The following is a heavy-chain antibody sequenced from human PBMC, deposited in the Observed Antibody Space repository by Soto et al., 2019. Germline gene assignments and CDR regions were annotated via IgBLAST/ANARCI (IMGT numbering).Heavy chain of an antibody. V-gene: IGHV4-4*07. CDR1: GGSISSYY. D-gene: IGHD6-6*01. Sequence: WETLSLTCTVSGGSISSYYWGWIRQPAGKGLEWIGRIYTSGSTNYNPSLKSRVTMSVDTSKNQFSLKLSSVTAADTAVYYCARDLRSSSDKSLDVWGQGTTVTVSS. CDR2: IYTSGST. J-gene: IGHJ6*02. CDR3: ARDLRSSSDKSLDV.